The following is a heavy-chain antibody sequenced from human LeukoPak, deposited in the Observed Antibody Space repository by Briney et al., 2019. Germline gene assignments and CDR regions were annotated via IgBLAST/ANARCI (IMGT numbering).Heavy chain of an antibody. D-gene: IGHD5-12*01. CDR1: GGSISSYY. CDR2: IYYSGST. Sequence: SETLSLTCTVSGGSISSYYWSWIRQPPGKGLEWNGYIYYSGSTNYNPSLKSRVTISVDTSKNQFSLKLSSVTAADTAVYYCARGPRGYSGYDPYYYYYMDVWGKGTTVTISS. J-gene: IGHJ6*03. CDR3: ARGPRGYSGYDPYYYYYMDV. V-gene: IGHV4-59*01.